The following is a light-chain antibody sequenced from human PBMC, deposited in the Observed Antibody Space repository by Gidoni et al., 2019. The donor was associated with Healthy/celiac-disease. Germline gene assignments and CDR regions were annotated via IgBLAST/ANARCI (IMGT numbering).Light chain of an antibody. CDR2: DAS. V-gene: IGKV1-33*01. CDR3: QQYDNLPYT. CDR1: QDISNY. Sequence: DIQMTKYPSSLSASVGDRVTITCQASQDISNYLNWYQQKPGKAPKLLIYDASNLETGVPSRFIGSGSGTDFTFTISSLQPEDIATYYCQQYDNLPYTFGQGTKLEIK. J-gene: IGKJ2*01.